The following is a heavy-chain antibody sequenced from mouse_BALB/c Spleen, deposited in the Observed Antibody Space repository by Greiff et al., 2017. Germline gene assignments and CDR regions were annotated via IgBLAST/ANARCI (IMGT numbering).Heavy chain of an antibody. CDR3: ARSHYYGSSRYFDY. V-gene: IGHV14-3*02. CDR1: GFNIKDTY. D-gene: IGHD1-1*01. Sequence: EVKLMESGAELVKPGASVKLSCTASGFNIKDTYMHWVKQRPEQGLEWIGRIDPANGNTKYDPKFQGKATITADTSSNTAYLQLSSLTSEDTAVYYCARSHYYGSSRYFDYWGQGTTLTVSS. J-gene: IGHJ2*01. CDR2: IDPANGNT.